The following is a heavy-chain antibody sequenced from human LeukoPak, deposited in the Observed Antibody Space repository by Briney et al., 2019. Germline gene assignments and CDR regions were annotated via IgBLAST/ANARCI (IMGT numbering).Heavy chain of an antibody. Sequence: GESLKISCKGSGYSFTSYWIGWVRQMPGKGLEWMGIIYPGDSDTRYSPSFQGQVTISADKSISTAYLQWSSRKASDTAMYYCARLERFCSGGTCYFGYWGQGTLVTVSS. D-gene: IGHD2-15*01. J-gene: IGHJ4*02. CDR3: ARLERFCSGGTCYFGY. CDR2: IYPGDSDT. V-gene: IGHV5-51*01. CDR1: GYSFTSYW.